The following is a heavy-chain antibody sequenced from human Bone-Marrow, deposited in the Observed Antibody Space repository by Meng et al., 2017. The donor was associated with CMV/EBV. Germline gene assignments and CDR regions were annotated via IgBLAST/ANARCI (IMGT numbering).Heavy chain of an antibody. J-gene: IGHJ3*02. CDR1: GGSISSSSYY. Sequence: SEPLSLTCTVSGGSISSSSYYWGWIRQPPGKGLEWIGSIYYSGSTYYNPSLKSRVTISVDTSKNQFSLKLSSVTAADTAVYYCARSIAARPGGTPDAFDIWGQGTMVTVSS. CDR3: ARSIAARPGGTPDAFDI. V-gene: IGHV4-39*07. D-gene: IGHD6-6*01. CDR2: IYYSGST.